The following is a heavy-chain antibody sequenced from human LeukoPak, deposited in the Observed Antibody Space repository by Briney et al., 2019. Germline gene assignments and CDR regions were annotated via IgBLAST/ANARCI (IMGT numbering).Heavy chain of an antibody. CDR1: GFTFSSYS. CDR3: AKPSPTVVDDY. D-gene: IGHD4-23*01. Sequence: GGSLRLSCAASGFTFSSYSINWVRQAPGKGLEWVSYISSSSSTIYYADSVKGRFTISRDNAKNSLYLQMNSLRAEDTAVYYCAKPSPTVVDDYWGQGTLVTVSS. CDR2: ISSSSSTI. V-gene: IGHV3-48*01. J-gene: IGHJ4*02.